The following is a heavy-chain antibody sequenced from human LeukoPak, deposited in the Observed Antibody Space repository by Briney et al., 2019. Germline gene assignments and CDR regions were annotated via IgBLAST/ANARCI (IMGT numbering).Heavy chain of an antibody. Sequence: GASVKVSCKASGYTFTSYVSWVRQAPGQGLEWMGWISAYNGNTNYAQTLQGRVTMTTDTSTSTAYMELRSLRSDDTAVYYCARTSRTPSGTYYIYWGQGTLVTVSS. CDR1: GYTFTSYV. CDR2: ISAYNGNT. V-gene: IGHV1-18*01. D-gene: IGHD1-26*01. J-gene: IGHJ4*02. CDR3: ARTSRTPSGTYYIY.